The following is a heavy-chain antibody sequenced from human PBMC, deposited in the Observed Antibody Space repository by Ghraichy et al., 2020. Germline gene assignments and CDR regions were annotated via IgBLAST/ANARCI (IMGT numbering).Heavy chain of an antibody. Sequence: GESLRLSCAASGFTFDDYAMHWVRQAPGKGLEWVSLVTWDGVSTYYADSVKGRFTISRDNSKNSLYLQMNSLRPEDTALYYCVKDGIAVAGSYFDHWGQGTLVTVSS. CDR2: VTWDGVST. D-gene: IGHD6-19*01. CDR3: VKDGIAVAGSYFDH. CDR1: GFTFDDYA. J-gene: IGHJ4*02. V-gene: IGHV3-43D*03.